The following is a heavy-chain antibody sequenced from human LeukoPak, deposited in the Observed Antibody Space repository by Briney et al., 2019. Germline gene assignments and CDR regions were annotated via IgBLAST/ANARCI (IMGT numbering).Heavy chain of an antibody. CDR1: GFIFDDYG. CDR2: INWDGGST. D-gene: IGHD6-13*01. Sequence: GGSLRLSCAASGFIFDDYGMGWVRQVPGKGLEWVAGINWDGGSTGYADSVKGRFTISRDNAKNSLYLQMNSLRVEDTAVYYCARLGIITAAGSNDYWGQGTLVTVSS. J-gene: IGHJ4*02. V-gene: IGHV3-20*04. CDR3: ARLGIITAAGSNDY.